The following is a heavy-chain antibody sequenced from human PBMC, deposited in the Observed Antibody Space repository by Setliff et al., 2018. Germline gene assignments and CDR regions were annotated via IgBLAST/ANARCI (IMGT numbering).Heavy chain of an antibody. D-gene: IGHD3-16*01. Sequence: SETLSLTCAVYGGSFSGYYWSWIRQPPGKGLEWIGEINHSGSTNYNPSVKSRVTMSVDTSKNQFSLKLSSVTAADTAVYYCASLGIRDWYFDLWGRGTLVSVSS. CDR1: GGSFSGYY. J-gene: IGHJ2*01. V-gene: IGHV4-34*01. CDR2: INHSGST. CDR3: ASLGIRDWYFDL.